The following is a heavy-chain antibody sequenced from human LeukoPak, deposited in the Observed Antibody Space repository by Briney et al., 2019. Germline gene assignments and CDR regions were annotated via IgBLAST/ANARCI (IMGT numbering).Heavy chain of an antibody. J-gene: IGHJ5*02. V-gene: IGHV1-2*02. Sequence: ASVKVSCKASGYTFTGYYMHWVRQAPGQGLEWMGWINPNSGGTNYAQKFQGRVTMTRDTSISTAYMELSRLRSEDTAVYYCARGIQLWLPWFDPWGQGTLVTVSS. CDR1: GYTFTGYY. CDR2: INPNSGGT. CDR3: ARGIQLWLPWFDP. D-gene: IGHD5-18*01.